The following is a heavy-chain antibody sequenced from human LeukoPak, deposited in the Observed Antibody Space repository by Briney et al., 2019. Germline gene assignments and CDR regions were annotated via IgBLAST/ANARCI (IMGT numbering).Heavy chain of an antibody. V-gene: IGHV1-8*01. CDR1: GYTFTSYD. Sequence: ASVKVSCKASGYTFTSYDINWVRQATGQGVEWMGWLNPKNGSPGYAQKFQGRVIMTRNTSLSTAYLELSSLNSEDTAVYYCARGRITVFGVITYYYYYYGMDVWGQGTTVTVSS. J-gene: IGHJ6*02. CDR3: ARGRITVFGVITYYYYYYGMDV. D-gene: IGHD3-3*01. CDR2: LNPKNGSP.